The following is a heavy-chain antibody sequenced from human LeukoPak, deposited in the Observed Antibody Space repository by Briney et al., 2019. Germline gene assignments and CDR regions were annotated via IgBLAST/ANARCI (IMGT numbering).Heavy chain of an antibody. J-gene: IGHJ6*02. Sequence: SETLPLTCTVSGGSISGSSYYWGWIRQPPGKGLEWIGSIYYSGSTYYNPSLKSRVTISVDTSKNQFSLKLNSVTATDTAVYYCARGLAVAGTYYYYYYGMDVWGQGTTVTVSS. CDR3: ARGLAVAGTYYYYYYGMDV. CDR1: GGSISGSSYY. V-gene: IGHV4-39*02. D-gene: IGHD6-19*01. CDR2: IYYSGST.